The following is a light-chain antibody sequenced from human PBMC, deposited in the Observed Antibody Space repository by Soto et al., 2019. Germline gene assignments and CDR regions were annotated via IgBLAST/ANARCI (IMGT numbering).Light chain of an antibody. J-gene: IGKJ2*01. CDR1: QSVTSNY. Sequence: DIELTQSPATLSLSPGERATLSCGASQSVTSNYLAWYQQKPGLAPRLLIYDASTMDTGTPARFSGGGSGTDFTLTISRLEPEDFAVYYCQQYGTSPRTFGQGTKLEIK. CDR2: DAS. CDR3: QQYGTSPRT. V-gene: IGKV3D-20*01.